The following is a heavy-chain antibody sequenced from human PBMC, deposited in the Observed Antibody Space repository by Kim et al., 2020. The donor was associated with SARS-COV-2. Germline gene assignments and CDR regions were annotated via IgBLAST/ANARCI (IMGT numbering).Heavy chain of an antibody. Sequence: LKSRVTISVDTSKIQFSLKLSSVTAADTAVYYCARLSAYYYDFYYYGMDVWGQGTTVTVSS. CDR3: ARLSAYYYDFYYYGMDV. D-gene: IGHD3-22*01. J-gene: IGHJ6*02. V-gene: IGHV4-59*01.